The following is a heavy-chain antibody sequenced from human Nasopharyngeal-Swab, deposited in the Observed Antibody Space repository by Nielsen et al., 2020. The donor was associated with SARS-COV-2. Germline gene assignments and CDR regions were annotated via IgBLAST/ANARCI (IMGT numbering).Heavy chain of an antibody. V-gene: IGHV3-23*01. CDR1: GFTFSSYG. D-gene: IGHD6-19*01. Sequence: GESLKISCGASGFTFSSYGMSWVRQAPGRGLEWVSAISGSGTITYYADSVKGRFTISRDNSKNTLYLQMSSLRDEDTAVYYCAKRHAEVAGSRPFDWYFDLWGRGTLVTVSS. CDR3: AKRHAEVAGSRPFDWYFDL. J-gene: IGHJ2*01. CDR2: ISGSGTIT.